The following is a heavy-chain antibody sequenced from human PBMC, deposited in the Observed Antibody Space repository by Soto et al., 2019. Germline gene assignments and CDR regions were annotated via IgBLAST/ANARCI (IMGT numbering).Heavy chain of an antibody. CDR3: ASAVDGSGSYYY. CDR1: GGSISSYY. D-gene: IGHD3-10*01. V-gene: IGHV4-59*08. CDR2: IYYSGRT. J-gene: IGHJ4*02. Sequence: QVQLQESGPGLVKPSETLSLTCTVSGGSISSYYWSWIRQPPGKGLEWIGYIYYSGRTNYNPSLKSRVTISVDTSKNQFSLKLSSVTAADTAVYYCASAVDGSGSYYYWGQGTLVTVSS.